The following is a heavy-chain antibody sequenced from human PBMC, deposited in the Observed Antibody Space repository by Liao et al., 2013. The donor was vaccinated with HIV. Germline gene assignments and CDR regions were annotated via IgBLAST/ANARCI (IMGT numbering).Heavy chain of an antibody. CDR2: ISSSGGT. CDR3: ARGPAAIVYYYNYMDV. Sequence: QVQLQESGPGLVKPSQTLSLTCTVSGGSISSGYYWNWIRQPAGKGLEWIGHISSSGGTNYNPSLKSRVTMSVDTSKNRFSLKLSSVTAADTAVYYCARGPAAIVYYYNYMDVWGKGTTVTVSS. J-gene: IGHJ6*03. D-gene: IGHD2-2*02. V-gene: IGHV4-61*02. CDR1: GGSISSGYY.